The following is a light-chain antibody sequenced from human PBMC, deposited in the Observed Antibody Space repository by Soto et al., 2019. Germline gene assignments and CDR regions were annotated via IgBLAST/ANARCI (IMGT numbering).Light chain of an antibody. Sequence: DIQMTQSPSSLSSSVLYIFTITCHAIQDITNYLNWYQQKPGKAPKLLIYAASSLQSGVPSRFSGSGSGTDFTLTISSLQPEDFATYYCQQANSFPPWTFGQGTKVDIK. CDR2: AAS. V-gene: IGKV1-12*01. J-gene: IGKJ1*01. CDR1: QDITNY. CDR3: QQANSFPPWT.